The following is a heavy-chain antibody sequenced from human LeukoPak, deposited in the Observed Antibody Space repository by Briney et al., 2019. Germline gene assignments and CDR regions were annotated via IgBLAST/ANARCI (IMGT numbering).Heavy chain of an antibody. CDR3: AKANRLRWLLSAFDI. J-gene: IGHJ3*02. Sequence: VQPGGSLRLSCAASGLTYDDYTMHWVRQAPGKGLEWVSLISWDGGTTYHADSVKGRFTISRDNSKNSLYLQMNSLRTEDTAFYYCAKANRLRWLLSAFDIWGQGTMVTVSS. D-gene: IGHD3-22*01. V-gene: IGHV3-43*01. CDR1: GLTYDDYT. CDR2: ISWDGGTT.